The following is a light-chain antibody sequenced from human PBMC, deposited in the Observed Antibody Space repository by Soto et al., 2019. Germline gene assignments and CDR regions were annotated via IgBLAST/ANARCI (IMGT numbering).Light chain of an antibody. CDR2: DAS. CDR1: QTIRSD. J-gene: IGKJ3*01. CDR3: QKYNSAPFT. Sequence: EIVMTQSPVTLSVSPGERATLSCRASQTIRSDLAWYQQKPGQAPRLLISDASTRATGIPARFNGSGSGTEFTLAISSLQSEDFAIYYCQKYNSAPFTFGPGTKVDIK. V-gene: IGKV3-15*01.